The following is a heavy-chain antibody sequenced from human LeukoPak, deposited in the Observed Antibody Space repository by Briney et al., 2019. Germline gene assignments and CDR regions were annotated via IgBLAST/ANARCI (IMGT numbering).Heavy chain of an antibody. CDR2: IYSGGST. Sequence: PGGSLRLSCAASGFNVSNNYMSWVRQAPGKGLEWVSVIYSGGSTYYADSVKGRFTLSRDNSKNTLYLQMNSLRAEDTAVYHCAKMGNDFWSGYYSGGYFDFWGQGTLVTVSS. V-gene: IGHV3-53*01. J-gene: IGHJ4*02. CDR1: GFNVSNNY. CDR3: AKMGNDFWSGYYSGGYFDF. D-gene: IGHD3-3*01.